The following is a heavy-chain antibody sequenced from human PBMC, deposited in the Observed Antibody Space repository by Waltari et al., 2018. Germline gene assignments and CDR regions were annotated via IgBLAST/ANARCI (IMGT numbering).Heavy chain of an antibody. D-gene: IGHD3-16*01. J-gene: IGHJ4*02. V-gene: IGHV1-69*05. Sequence: QVQLVQYGAEVKKTGSSVKVACKASGGSFSSYAISWVRQAPGQGLEWMGGIIPIFGTANYAQKFQGRVTITTDESTSTAYMELSSLRSEDTAVYYCARRGLLTRSSFDYWGQGTLVTVSS. CDR3: ARRGLLTRSSFDY. CDR2: IIPIFGTA. CDR1: GGSFSSYA.